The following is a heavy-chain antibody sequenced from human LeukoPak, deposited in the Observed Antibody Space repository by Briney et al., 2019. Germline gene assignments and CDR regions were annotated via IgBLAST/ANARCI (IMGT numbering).Heavy chain of an antibody. CDR2: MSYDGSKK. CDR3: VRHDWFDP. J-gene: IGHJ5*02. CDR1: GFIFSSYG. Sequence: PGRSLRLSCAASGFIFSSYGMHWVRQAPGKGLEWVALMSYDGSKKYYADSVKGRFTISRDNSKNTLYLQMNSLRAEDTAIYYCVRHDWFDPWGQGTLVTVSS. V-gene: IGHV3-30*03.